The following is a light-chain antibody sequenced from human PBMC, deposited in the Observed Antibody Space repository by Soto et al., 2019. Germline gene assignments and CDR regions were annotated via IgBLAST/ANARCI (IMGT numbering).Light chain of an antibody. CDR2: VGTGGIVG. J-gene: IGLJ2*01. V-gene: IGLV9-49*01. CDR1: SGYSNYK. Sequence: QSVLTQPPSASASLGASVTLTCTLSSGYSNYKVDWYQQRPGKGPRFGMRVGTGGIVGSKGDGIPDRFSVLGSGLNRYLTIKNIQEEDESDYHCGADHGSGSNFVVVFGGGTKLTVL. CDR3: GADHGSGSNFVVV.